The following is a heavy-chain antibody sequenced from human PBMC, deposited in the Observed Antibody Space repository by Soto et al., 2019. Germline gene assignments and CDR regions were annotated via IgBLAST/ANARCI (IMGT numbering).Heavy chain of an antibody. D-gene: IGHD6-6*01. CDR3: ARSSITPRLFMYPFDY. CDR1: GASITQYY. Sequence: SETLSLTCTVSGASITQYYWSWIRQSPGKGLEWIVSVSSTGSTVFNPSLTSRVTVSLDTSKNQFSLRLNSVTAADTAVYYCARSSITPRLFMYPFDYWGQGTLVTVSS. V-gene: IGHV4-4*08. J-gene: IGHJ4*02. CDR2: VSSTGST.